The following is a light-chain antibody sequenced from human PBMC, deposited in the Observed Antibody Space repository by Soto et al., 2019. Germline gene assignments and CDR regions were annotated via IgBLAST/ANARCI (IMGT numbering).Light chain of an antibody. V-gene: IGLV2-14*01. Sequence: QSALTQPASVSRSPGQSITISCTGTSSDVGGYNYVSWYQQHPGKAPKLMIYEVSNRPSGVSNRFSGSKSGNMSSLTISGLQAEDEADYYCSSYTSSSTQVFGTGTKVTVL. J-gene: IGLJ1*01. CDR1: SSDVGGYNY. CDR3: SSYTSSSTQV. CDR2: EVS.